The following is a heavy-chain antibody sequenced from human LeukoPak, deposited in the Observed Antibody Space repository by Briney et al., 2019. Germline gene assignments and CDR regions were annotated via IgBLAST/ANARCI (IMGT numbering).Heavy chain of an antibody. CDR3: ARGESKIWSRDGYNLRY. D-gene: IGHD5-24*01. CDR2: ISYDGSNK. CDR1: GFTFSSYA. V-gene: IGHV3-30*04. Sequence: PGGSLRLSCAASGFTFSSYAMHWVRQAPGKGLEWVAVISYDGSNKYYADSVKGRFTISRDNSKNTLYLRMNSLRAEDTAVYYCARGESKIWSRDGYNLRYWGQGTLVTVSS. J-gene: IGHJ4*02.